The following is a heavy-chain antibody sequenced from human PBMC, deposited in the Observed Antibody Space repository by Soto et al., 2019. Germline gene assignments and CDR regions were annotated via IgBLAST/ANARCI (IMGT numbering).Heavy chain of an antibody. CDR2: IKQDGSEK. D-gene: IGHD2-2*01. V-gene: IGHV3-7*03. Sequence: GGSLRLSCAASGFTFSSYWMSWVRQAPGKGLEWVANIKQDGSEKYYVDSVKGRFTISRDNAKNSLYLQMNSLRAEDTAVYYCARIPPLGYCSSTSCYASRGFDCWGQGTLVTVSS. J-gene: IGHJ4*02. CDR1: GFTFSSYW. CDR3: ARIPPLGYCSSTSCYASRGFDC.